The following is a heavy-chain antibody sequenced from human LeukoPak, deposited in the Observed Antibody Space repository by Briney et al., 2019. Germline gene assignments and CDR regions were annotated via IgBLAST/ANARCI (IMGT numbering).Heavy chain of an antibody. D-gene: IGHD4-17*01. CDR1: GGSISSGGYY. J-gene: IGHJ4*02. Sequence: SETLSLTCSVSGGSISSGGYYWAWIRQPLRKGQEWIATVYYTGSTYYNPSLTSRVTIYVDTSKNQFSLKLSSVTAADMAVYYCARRGDYEFDNWGQGTLVTVSS. CDR2: VYYTGST. CDR3: ARRGDYEFDN. V-gene: IGHV4-39*01.